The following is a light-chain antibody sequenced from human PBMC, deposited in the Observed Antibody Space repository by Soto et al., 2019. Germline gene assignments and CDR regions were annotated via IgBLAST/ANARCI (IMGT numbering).Light chain of an antibody. CDR1: QSIRHY. V-gene: IGKV1-5*01. Sequence: DIQMTQSPPTLSASVGDRVTITCRASQSIRHYLAWYQQMPGKAPKLLIYGASTLQSGVPSRFSGSGSGTEFTLTISSLQTDDFGTYFCQHHNSYSQTFGQGTKVDI. CDR3: QHHNSYSQT. J-gene: IGKJ1*01. CDR2: GAS.